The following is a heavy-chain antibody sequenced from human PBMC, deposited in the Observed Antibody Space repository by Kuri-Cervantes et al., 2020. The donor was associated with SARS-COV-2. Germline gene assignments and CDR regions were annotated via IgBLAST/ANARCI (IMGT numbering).Heavy chain of an antibody. CDR3: ARDLGYSSGWEGLRGMDV. J-gene: IGHJ6*02. CDR2: IYYSGST. V-gene: IGHV4-61*01. D-gene: IGHD6-19*01. CDR1: GGSVSSGSYY. Sequence: SETLSLTCTVSGGSVSSGSYYWSWIRQPPGRGLEWIAYIYYSGSTNYNPSLKSPVTISIDMSRNQFSLKLSSVIAADTAVYYCARDLGYSSGWEGLRGMDVWGQGTTVTVSS.